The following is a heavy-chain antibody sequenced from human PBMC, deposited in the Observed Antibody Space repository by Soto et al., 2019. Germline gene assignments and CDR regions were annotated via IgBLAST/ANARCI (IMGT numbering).Heavy chain of an antibody. Sequence: QVQLQQWGAGLLKPSETLSLTCAVYGGSFSGYYWSGIRQPPGKGLEWIGEINHSGSTNYNPSLKSRVTISVDTSKNQFSLKLSSVTAADTAVYYCARGEELDYGDFIDYWGQGTLVTVSS. J-gene: IGHJ4*02. V-gene: IGHV4-34*01. D-gene: IGHD4-17*01. CDR1: GGSFSGYY. CDR3: ARGEELDYGDFIDY. CDR2: INHSGST.